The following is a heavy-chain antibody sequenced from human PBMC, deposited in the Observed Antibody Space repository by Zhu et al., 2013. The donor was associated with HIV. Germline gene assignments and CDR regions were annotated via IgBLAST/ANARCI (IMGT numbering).Heavy chain of an antibody. CDR1: GGTFSSYA. Sequence: QVQLVQSGAEVKKPGSSVKVSCKASGGTFSSYAISWVRQAPGQGLEWMGGIIPIFGTANYAQKFQGRVTITADESTSTAYMELSSLRSEDTAVYYCARDGALSSGYYLDGMDVWGQGTTGHRLL. CDR2: IIPIFGTA. J-gene: IGHJ6*02. CDR3: ARDGALSSGYYLDGMDV. V-gene: IGHV1-69*01. D-gene: IGHD3-22*01.